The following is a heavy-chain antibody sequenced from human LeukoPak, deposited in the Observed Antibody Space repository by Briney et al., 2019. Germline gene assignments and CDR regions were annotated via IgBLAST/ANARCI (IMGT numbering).Heavy chain of an antibody. Sequence: SVKVSCKASGGTFSSYAISWVRQAPGQGLEWMGRIIPIFGTANYAQKFQGRVTITTDDSTSTAYMELSSLRSEDTAVYYCARTRFVSSTFRGFDPWGQGTLVTVSS. D-gene: IGHD2-2*01. CDR1: GGTFSSYA. J-gene: IGHJ5*02. CDR3: ARTRFVSSTFRGFDP. V-gene: IGHV1-69*05. CDR2: IIPIFGTA.